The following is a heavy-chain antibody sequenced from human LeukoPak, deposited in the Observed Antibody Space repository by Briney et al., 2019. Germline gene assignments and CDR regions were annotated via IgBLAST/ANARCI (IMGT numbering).Heavy chain of an antibody. D-gene: IGHD1-1*01. J-gene: IGHJ4*02. CDR1: GGSISSHY. CDR3: ARSISGTLFDY. CDR2: VYVSGST. Sequence: SETLSLTCTVSGGSISSHYWSWVRQSAGKGLEWIGRVYVSGSTNYNPSLKTRVTMSIDKSKNHFSVKRGCVPAADTAVYYCARSISGTLFDYWGQGTLVTVSS. V-gene: IGHV4-4*07.